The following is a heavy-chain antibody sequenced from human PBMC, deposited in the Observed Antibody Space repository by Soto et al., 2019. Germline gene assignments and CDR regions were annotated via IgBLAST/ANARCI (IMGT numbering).Heavy chain of an antibody. D-gene: IGHD3-16*01. CDR1: GGSTSSDNY. CDR3: AREGGESSDGLYYFDS. V-gene: IGHV4-30-4*01. CDR2: IYYSGNT. Sequence: TLSLTCTVSGGSTSSDNYWSWIRQPPGKGLEWIGHIYYSGNTDYNPSLKSRLAISIDTSKNQFSLKLSSVTAADTAVYFCAREGGESSDGLYYFDSWGQGSMVTVSS. J-gene: IGHJ4*02.